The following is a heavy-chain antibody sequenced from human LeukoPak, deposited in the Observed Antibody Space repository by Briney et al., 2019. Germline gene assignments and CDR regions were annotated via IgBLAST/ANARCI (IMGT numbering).Heavy chain of an antibody. CDR1: GFTFSAYR. CDR2: ISTSSTNI. CDR3: AIDHTEAGNYNGTDV. J-gene: IGHJ6*02. V-gene: IGHV3-48*02. D-gene: IGHD6-13*01. Sequence: GGSLRLSCAASGFTFSAYRMNWVRQTPGKGLEWISFISTSSTNIYYAASVKGRFTVSRDNARNSLYLKMNSLRDEDTAVYYCAIDHTEAGNYNGTDVWGQGTTVTVSS.